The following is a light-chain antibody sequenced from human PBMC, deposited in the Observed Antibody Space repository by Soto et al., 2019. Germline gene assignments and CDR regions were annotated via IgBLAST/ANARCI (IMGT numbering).Light chain of an antibody. Sequence: EIVLTQSPGTLSLSPGERGTLSCRASQSVTNNYLAWYQHKPGQAPRLLIHGASSRAIGVPDRFSGSGSATDFTLTISRLEPEDFALYFCQQYSSLPLTFGGGTKVEIK. V-gene: IGKV3-20*01. J-gene: IGKJ4*01. CDR1: QSVTNNY. CDR2: GAS. CDR3: QQYSSLPLT.